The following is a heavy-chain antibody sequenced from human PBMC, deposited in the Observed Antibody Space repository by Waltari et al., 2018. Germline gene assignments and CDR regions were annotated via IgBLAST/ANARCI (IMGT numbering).Heavy chain of an antibody. CDR2: VYYTGSA. V-gene: IGHV4-39*01. CDR1: CGSITSSSFH. Sequence: QLQLQESGPGLVKPSETLSLMCTVSCGSITSSSFHWTWIRQPPGKGLEWIGSVYYTGSAFYNPSLKSRLTISSDTSGNQFSLQVRSVTAADTAVYYCARLASPEGLDVWGQGTTVTVSS. CDR3: ARLASPEGLDV. J-gene: IGHJ6*02.